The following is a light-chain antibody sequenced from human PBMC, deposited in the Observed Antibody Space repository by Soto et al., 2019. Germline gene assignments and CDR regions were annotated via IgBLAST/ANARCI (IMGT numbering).Light chain of an antibody. CDR2: KAS. Sequence: DIQMTQSPSTLSASVGDRVTITCRASQSIGRLLAWYQQKPGRAPTLLIYKASTLEIGVPSRFSGSGSGTEFTLTISSLQPDDFATYFCQQYDSYPLTFGQGTRLEIE. CDR3: QQYDSYPLT. V-gene: IGKV1-5*03. J-gene: IGKJ5*01. CDR1: QSIGRL.